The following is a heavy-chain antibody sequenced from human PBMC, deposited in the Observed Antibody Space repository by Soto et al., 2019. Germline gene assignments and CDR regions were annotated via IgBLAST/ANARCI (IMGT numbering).Heavy chain of an antibody. CDR3: ARGSSIAGLSHGMDV. CDR1: GGSISSGGYY. V-gene: IGHV4-31*03. Sequence: SETLSLTCTVSGGSISSGGYYWTWIRQHPGKGLEWIGYNYYSGITYYNPSLKSRVTISLDTSKNQFSLKLSSVTAADTAVYYCARGSSIAGLSHGMDVWGQGTTVTVSS. J-gene: IGHJ6*02. D-gene: IGHD6-6*01. CDR2: NYYSGIT.